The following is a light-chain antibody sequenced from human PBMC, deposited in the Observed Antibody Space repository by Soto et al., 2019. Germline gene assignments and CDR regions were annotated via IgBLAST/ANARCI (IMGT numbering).Light chain of an antibody. J-gene: IGKJ5*01. CDR3: HQRTNWPIT. CDR1: QNIGTY. V-gene: IGKV3-11*01. CDR2: DAS. Sequence: ETVLTQSPASLSLSPGERSTLSFRASQNIGTYLAWYQQKPGQAPRLLIYDASNRATGIPARFSGSGSGTDFTLTISSLEPEDFAVYYCHQRTNWPITFGQGTRLEI.